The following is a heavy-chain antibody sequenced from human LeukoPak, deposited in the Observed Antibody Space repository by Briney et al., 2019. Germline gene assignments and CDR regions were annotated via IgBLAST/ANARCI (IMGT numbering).Heavy chain of an antibody. Sequence: SETLSLTCTVPGGSISSSSYYWGWIRQPPGKGLEWIGSIYYSGSTYYNPSLKSRVTISVDTSKNQFSLKLSSVTAADTAVYYCARQIIFGVVIGYFDLWGRGTLVTVSS. CDR2: IYYSGST. CDR3: ARQIIFGVVIGYFDL. V-gene: IGHV4-39*01. J-gene: IGHJ2*01. D-gene: IGHD3-3*01. CDR1: GGSISSSSYY.